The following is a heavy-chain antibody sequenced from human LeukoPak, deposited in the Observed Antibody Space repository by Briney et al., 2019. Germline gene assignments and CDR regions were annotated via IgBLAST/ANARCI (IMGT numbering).Heavy chain of an antibody. CDR3: ARAAGYCSGGSCYYMASYYYYGMDV. CDR1: GFTFSRYD. V-gene: IGHV3-13*01. Sequence: GGSLRLSCAASGFTFSRYDMHWVRQDTGRGLEWVSAIGTAGDTYYPGSVKGRFTISRDNAKNSLYLQMNSLRAEDTAVYYCARAAGYCSGGSCYYMASYYYYGMDVWGQGTTVTVSS. D-gene: IGHD2-15*01. J-gene: IGHJ6*02. CDR2: IGTAGDT.